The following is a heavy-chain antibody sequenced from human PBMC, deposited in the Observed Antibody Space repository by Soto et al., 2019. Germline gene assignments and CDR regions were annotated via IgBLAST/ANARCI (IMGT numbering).Heavy chain of an antibody. J-gene: IGHJ3*02. CDR3: ARDPAGLPYYYDSSGSKSSDAFDI. V-gene: IGHV3-33*01. CDR2: IWYDGSNK. Sequence: QVQLVESGGGVVQPGRSLRLSCAASGFTFSSYGMHWVRQAPGKGLEWVAVIWYDGSNKYYADSVKGRFTISRDNSKNTLYLQMNSLRAEDTAVYYCARDPAGLPYYYDSSGSKSSDAFDIWGQGTMVTVSS. CDR1: GFTFSSYG. D-gene: IGHD3-22*01.